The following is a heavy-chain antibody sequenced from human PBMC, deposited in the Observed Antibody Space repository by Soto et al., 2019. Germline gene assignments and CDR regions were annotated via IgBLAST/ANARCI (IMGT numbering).Heavy chain of an antibody. V-gene: IGHV3-23*01. CDR1: GFTFTNYA. CDR2: ISASGGLK. J-gene: IGHJ6*02. Sequence: EVQLSESGGDLRQPGGSLRLSCAASGFTFTNYAMTWVRQTPGKGLEWVSGISASGGLKYYADSVQGRFTVSRDNSKNILYLQMTSLRAEDTALYYCTKASSDRHHMDVWGQGTTVTVSS. CDR3: TKASSDRHHMDV.